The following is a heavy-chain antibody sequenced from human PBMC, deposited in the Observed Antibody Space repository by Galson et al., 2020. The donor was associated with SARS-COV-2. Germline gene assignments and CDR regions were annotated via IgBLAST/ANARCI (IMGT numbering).Heavy chain of an antibody. D-gene: IGHD2-15*01. Sequence: TGGSLRLSCAASGFLFSDYAMTWVRQAPGKGLEWVSTIAARGNTSYADSVKGRFAISRDNSRNTLYLQMNSLRVEDTAMYYCAKAWLLAPNVEYWGQGTLVTVSS. V-gene: IGHV3-23*01. CDR2: IAARGNT. CDR1: GFLFSDYA. J-gene: IGHJ4*02. CDR3: AKAWLLAPNVEY.